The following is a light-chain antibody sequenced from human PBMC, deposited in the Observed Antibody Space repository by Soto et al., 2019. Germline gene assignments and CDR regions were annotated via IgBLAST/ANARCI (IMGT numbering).Light chain of an antibody. J-gene: IGKJ5*01. Sequence: GDRVTITCRASQDISSYLNWYQQKPGRAPNLLIYGASTLQGGVPSRFSGRASGTEFTLTISGLQPEDVATYYCQQTYISVTFGQGTRLE. CDR1: QDISSY. CDR3: QQTYISVT. V-gene: IGKV1-39*01. CDR2: GAS.